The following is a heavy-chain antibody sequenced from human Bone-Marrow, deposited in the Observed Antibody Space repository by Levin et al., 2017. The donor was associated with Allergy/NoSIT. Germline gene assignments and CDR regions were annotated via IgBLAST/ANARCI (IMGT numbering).Heavy chain of an antibody. CDR2: ISSSGGST. Sequence: GGSLILSFSASGLTFNKYAMTWVRQAPGKGLDWVSGISSSGGSTFYADSVKGRFTISRDDSKNTLYLQMNSLRAEDTAVYYCAKVGMTGTTYWGQGTLVTVSS. D-gene: IGHD1-20*01. CDR1: GLTFNKYA. CDR3: AKVGMTGTTY. V-gene: IGHV3-23*01. J-gene: IGHJ4*02.